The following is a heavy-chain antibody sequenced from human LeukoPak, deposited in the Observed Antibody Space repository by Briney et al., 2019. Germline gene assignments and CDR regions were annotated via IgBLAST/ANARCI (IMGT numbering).Heavy chain of an antibody. Sequence: ASETLSLTCAVYGAALSEYYWSWIRQSPGKGLEWIREVAHKGPTVYSPTLNRKYNPSFKSRVTMSVDPSKNQFSLKLTSVTVADTATYYCVRQGTNSGYYLLDYWGQGHLVIVSS. J-gene: IGHJ4*02. CDR1: GAALSEYY. CDR2: VAHKGPTVYSPTLNR. CDR3: VRQGTNSGYYLLDY. V-gene: IGHV4-34*01. D-gene: IGHD3-22*01.